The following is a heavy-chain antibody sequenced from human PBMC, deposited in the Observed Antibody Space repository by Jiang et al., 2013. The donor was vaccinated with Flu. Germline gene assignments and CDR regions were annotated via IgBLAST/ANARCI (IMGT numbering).Heavy chain of an antibody. CDR3: ARGLYSSSWSRPWYYYYGMDV. Sequence: SGAEVKKPGASVKVSCKASGYTFTSYDINWVRQATGQGLEWMGWMNPNSGNTGYAQKFQGRVTMTRNTSISTAYMELSSLRSEDTAVYYCARGLYSSSWSRPWYYYYGMDVWGQGTTVTVSS. D-gene: IGHD6-13*01. CDR2: MNPNSGNT. CDR1: GYTFTSYD. J-gene: IGHJ6*02. V-gene: IGHV1-8*01.